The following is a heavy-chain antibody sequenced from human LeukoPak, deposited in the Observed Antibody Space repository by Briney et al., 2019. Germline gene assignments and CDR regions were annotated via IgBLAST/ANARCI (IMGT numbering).Heavy chain of an antibody. CDR1: GFSLTTSGVG. CDR2: INWDDQK. CDR3: AHRRDSSGYHYRWWFAP. D-gene: IGHD3-22*01. V-gene: IGHV2-5*02. J-gene: IGHJ5*02. Sequence: SGPTLVKPTQTLTLTCTFSGFSLTTSGVGVGWIRQPPGKALEWLALINWDDQKVYSPSLQSRLSITKDNSKNQVVLTMTNVDPVNTATYYCAHRRDSSGYHYRWWFAPWGQGTLVTVSS.